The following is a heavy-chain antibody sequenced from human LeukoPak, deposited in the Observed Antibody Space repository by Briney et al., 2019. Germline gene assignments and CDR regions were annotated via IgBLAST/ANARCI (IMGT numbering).Heavy chain of an antibody. V-gene: IGHV6-1*01. CDR1: GDSVPSNSAA. Sequence: SQTLSLTCAISGDSVPSNSAAWNWIRQSPSRGLEWLGRTYYRSKWYNDYAVSVKSRISINPDTSKNQFSLQLNSVTPEDTAVYYCARATGQEEWLSWGIFDYWGQGTLVTVSS. CDR3: ARATGQEEWLSWGIFDY. CDR2: TYYRSKWYN. D-gene: IGHD6-19*01. J-gene: IGHJ4*02.